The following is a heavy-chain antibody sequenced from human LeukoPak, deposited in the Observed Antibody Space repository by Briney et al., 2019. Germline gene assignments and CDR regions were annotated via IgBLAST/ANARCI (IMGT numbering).Heavy chain of an antibody. J-gene: IGHJ6*02. CDR2: IYPGDSDT. CDR3: ARTPEGDNYYYGMDV. V-gene: IGHV5-51*01. Sequence: GESLKISCKGSGYSFTSYWIGWVRQMPGKGLEWMGIIYPGDSDTRYSPSFQGQVTISADKSISTAYLQWSSLKASDTAMYYCARTPEGDNYYYGMDVWGQGTTVTVSS. D-gene: IGHD3-16*01. CDR1: GYSFTSYW.